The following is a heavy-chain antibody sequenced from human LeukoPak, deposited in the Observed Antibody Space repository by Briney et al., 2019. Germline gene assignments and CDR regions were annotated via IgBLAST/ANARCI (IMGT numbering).Heavy chain of an antibody. CDR2: IYPDDSDT. D-gene: IGHD3-10*01. J-gene: IGHJ5*02. Sequence: GESLKISCKGSGYRFTNYWIGWVRQMPGKGLKWMGVIYPDDSDTRYSPSFQGQVTISADKSISTAYLQWSSLKASDTAMYYCARQSGSGPWWFDPWGQGTLVTVSS. V-gene: IGHV5-51*01. CDR1: GYRFTNYW. CDR3: ARQSGSGPWWFDP.